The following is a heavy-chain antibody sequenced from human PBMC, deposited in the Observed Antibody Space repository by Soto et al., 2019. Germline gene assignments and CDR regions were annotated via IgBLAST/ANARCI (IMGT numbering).Heavy chain of an antibody. J-gene: IGHJ4*02. CDR3: ARTRKSGSYLYYFDY. CDR1: GGSISSYY. CDR2: IYYSGST. Sequence: SETLSLTCTVSGGSISSYYWSWIRQPPGKGLEWIGYIYYSGSTNYNPSLKSRVTISVDTSKNQFSLKLSSVTAADTAVYYCARTRKSGSYLYYFDYWGQGALVTVSS. D-gene: IGHD1-26*01. V-gene: IGHV4-59*01.